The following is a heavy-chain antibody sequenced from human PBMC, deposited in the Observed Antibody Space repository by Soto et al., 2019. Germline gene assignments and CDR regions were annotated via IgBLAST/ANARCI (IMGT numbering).Heavy chain of an antibody. CDR3: ARHHREQSGTNSSNWFDP. Sequence: SETLSLTCTVSGGSISSSSYYWGWIRQPPGKGLEWIGSIYYSGSTYYNPSLKSRVTISVDTSKNQFSLKLSSVTAADTAVYYCARHHREQSGTNSSNWFDPWGQGTLVTVSS. V-gene: IGHV4-39*01. J-gene: IGHJ5*02. D-gene: IGHD1-7*01. CDR1: GGSISSSSYY. CDR2: IYYSGST.